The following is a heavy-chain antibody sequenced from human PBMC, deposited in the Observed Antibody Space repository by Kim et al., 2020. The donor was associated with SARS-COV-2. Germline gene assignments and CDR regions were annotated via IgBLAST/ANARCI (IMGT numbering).Heavy chain of an antibody. D-gene: IGHD6-13*01. V-gene: IGHV1-18*04. CDR1: GYTFTSYG. Sequence: ASVKVSCKASGYTFTSYGISWVRQAPGQGLEWMGWISAYNGNTNYAQKLQGRVTMTTDTSTSTAYMELRSLRSDDTAVYYCARDSYSSSWYDAFDIWGQGTMGTVSS. CDR2: ISAYNGNT. CDR3: ARDSYSSSWYDAFDI. J-gene: IGHJ3*02.